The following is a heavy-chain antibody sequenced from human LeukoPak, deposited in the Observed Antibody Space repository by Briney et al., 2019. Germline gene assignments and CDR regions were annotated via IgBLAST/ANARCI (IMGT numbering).Heavy chain of an antibody. Sequence: GGSLRLSCAASGFTFSSYAMHWVRQAPGKGLEWVAVISYDGSNKYYADSVKGRFTISRDNSKNTLYLQMNSQRAEDTAVYYCARDPDDSSGYYLDYWGQGTLVTVSS. CDR1: GFTFSSYA. CDR2: ISYDGSNK. D-gene: IGHD3-22*01. CDR3: ARDPDDSSGYYLDY. J-gene: IGHJ4*02. V-gene: IGHV3-30-3*01.